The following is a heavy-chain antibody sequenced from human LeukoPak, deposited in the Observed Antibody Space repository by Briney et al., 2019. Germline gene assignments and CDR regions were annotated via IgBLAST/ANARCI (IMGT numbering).Heavy chain of an antibody. CDR2: IYYSGST. D-gene: IGHD7-27*01. J-gene: IGHJ4*02. CDR1: GGSISSSSYY. Sequence: PSETLSLTCTVSGGSISSSSYYWGWIRQPPGKGLEWIGSIYYSGSTYYNPSLKSRVTISVDTSKNQFSLKLSSVAAADTAVYYCARQILTGIDYWGQGTLVTVSS. CDR3: ARQILTGIDY. V-gene: IGHV4-39*01.